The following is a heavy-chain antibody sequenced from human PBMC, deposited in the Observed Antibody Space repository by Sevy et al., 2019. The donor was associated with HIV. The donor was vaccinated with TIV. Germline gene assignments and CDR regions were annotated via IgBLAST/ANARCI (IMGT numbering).Heavy chain of an antibody. CDR1: GFTFSSYS. J-gene: IGHJ4*02. D-gene: IGHD2-2*01. Sequence: EGSLRLSCAASGFTFSSYSMNWVRQAPGKGLEWVSSISSSSSYIYYADSVKGRFTISRDNAKNSLYLQMNSLRAEDTAVYYCARVGYCSSTSCYYFDYWGQGTLVTVSS. CDR2: ISSSSSYI. CDR3: ARVGYCSSTSCYYFDY. V-gene: IGHV3-21*01.